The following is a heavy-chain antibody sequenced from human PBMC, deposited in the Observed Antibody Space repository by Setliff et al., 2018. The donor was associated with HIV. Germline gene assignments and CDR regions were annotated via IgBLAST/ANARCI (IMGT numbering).Heavy chain of an antibody. CDR2: IKSKTDGGTT. Sequence: GESLKISCAASGFTFSNAWMNWVRQAPGKGLEWVGRIKSKTDGGTTDYAAPVKGRFTTSRDDSKNTLYLQMNSLKTEDTAIYYCTTKPPAADFQHWGQGTLVTVSS. D-gene: IGHD2-2*01. CDR3: TTKPPAADFQH. J-gene: IGHJ1*01. V-gene: IGHV3-15*07. CDR1: GFTFSNAW.